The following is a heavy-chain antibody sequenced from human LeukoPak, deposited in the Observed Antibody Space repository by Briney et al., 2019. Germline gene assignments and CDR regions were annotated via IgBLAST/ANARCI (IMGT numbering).Heavy chain of an antibody. Sequence: SETLSLTCTVSGGSINNYYWNWVRQPPGKGLEWIGRIYTSGSTNYNPSLKSRVTISIDASKNQFSLRLTSVTAADTAVYYCTRGGELMNFWGQGTLVTVSS. CDR1: GGSINNYY. CDR2: IYTSGST. CDR3: TRGGELMNF. V-gene: IGHV4-4*08. J-gene: IGHJ4*02. D-gene: IGHD1-26*01.